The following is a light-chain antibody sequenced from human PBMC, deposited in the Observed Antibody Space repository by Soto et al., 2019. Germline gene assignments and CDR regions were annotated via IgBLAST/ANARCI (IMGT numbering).Light chain of an antibody. CDR2: EVS. J-gene: IGLJ1*01. Sequence: QSALTQPASVSGSPGQSITISCTGTSSDIGGYNYVSWYQQHPGKAPKLLIFEVSNRPSGVSNRFSGSKSGNSASLTISGLQAEDEADYYCSSYTSRSTRYVFGAGTKVTVL. CDR3: SSYTSRSTRYV. CDR1: SSDIGGYNY. V-gene: IGLV2-14*01.